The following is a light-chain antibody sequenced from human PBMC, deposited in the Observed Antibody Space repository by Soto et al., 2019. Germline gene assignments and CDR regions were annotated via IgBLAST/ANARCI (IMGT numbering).Light chain of an antibody. Sequence: QSVLTQPASVSGSPGQSITISCTGTSSDVGSYNYVSWYQLHPGKAPKLMIYEVSNRPSGVSNRFSGSKYGDTASLTISGLQAEDEADYYCSSYTTSTTTYVFGNGTKVTV. J-gene: IGLJ1*01. CDR1: SSDVGSYNY. CDR2: EVS. CDR3: SSYTTSTTTYV. V-gene: IGLV2-14*01.